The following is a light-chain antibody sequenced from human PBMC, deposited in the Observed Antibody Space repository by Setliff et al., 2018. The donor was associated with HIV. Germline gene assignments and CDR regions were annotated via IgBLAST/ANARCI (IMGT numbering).Light chain of an antibody. V-gene: IGLV2-14*01. Sequence: QSALAQPASVSESPGQSITISCTGTSDDIGGYNSVSWYQQYPGQAPKLMIYDVNNRPSGVSSRFSGSKSGNTASLTISGLQAEDEADYYCNSFIGSSNTYVFGSGTKVTVL. CDR2: DVN. CDR3: NSFIGSSNTYV. CDR1: SDDIGGYNS. J-gene: IGLJ1*01.